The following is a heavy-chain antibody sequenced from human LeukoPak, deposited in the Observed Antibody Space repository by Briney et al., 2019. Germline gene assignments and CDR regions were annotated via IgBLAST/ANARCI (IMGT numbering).Heavy chain of an antibody. CDR3: ARASGTRSDI. CDR2: MSPNSGNT. J-gene: IGHJ3*02. Sequence: ASVKVSCKASGYTFPSYDINWVRQATGQGLEWMGWMSPNSGNTHYAQKFQGRVTMNRKTSISTAYMELSSLRSEDTAVYYCARASGTRSDIWGQGTMVTVSS. V-gene: IGHV1-8*01. CDR1: GYTFPSYD.